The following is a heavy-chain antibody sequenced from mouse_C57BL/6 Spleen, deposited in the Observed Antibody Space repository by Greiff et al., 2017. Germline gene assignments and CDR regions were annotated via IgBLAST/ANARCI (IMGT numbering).Heavy chain of an antibody. V-gene: IGHV1-81*01. CDR3: AILAFYGSSSGY. CDR1: GYTFTSYG. D-gene: IGHD1-1*01. Sequence: QVQLKESGAELARPGASVKLSCKASGYTFTSYGISWVKQRTGQGLEWIGEIYPRSGNTYYNEKFKGKATLTADKSSSTAYMELRSLTSEDSAVYCCAILAFYGSSSGYWGQGTTLTVSS. CDR2: IYPRSGNT. J-gene: IGHJ2*01.